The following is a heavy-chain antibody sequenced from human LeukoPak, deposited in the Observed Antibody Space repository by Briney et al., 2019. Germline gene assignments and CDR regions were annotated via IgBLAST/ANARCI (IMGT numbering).Heavy chain of an antibody. Sequence: GASVKVSCKSSGYPFTDYYMQWVRQAPGQGLEWMGWINPNTGRRNYAQKFQGRVTMTSDTYINTAYMELSSLRSDDTAVYYCARENYYYENWGQGTLVTVSS. J-gene: IGHJ4*02. CDR2: INPNTGRR. D-gene: IGHD3-22*01. CDR1: GYPFTDYY. CDR3: ARENYYYEN. V-gene: IGHV1-2*02.